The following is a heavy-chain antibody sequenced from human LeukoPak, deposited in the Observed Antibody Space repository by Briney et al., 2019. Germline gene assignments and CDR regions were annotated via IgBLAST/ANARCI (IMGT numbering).Heavy chain of an antibody. D-gene: IGHD3-9*01. CDR1: GVSFSGYY. CDR3: ARGGGPLRYFDWLSQGSYYYGMDV. J-gene: IGHJ6*02. V-gene: IGHV4-34*01. Sequence: SETLSLTCAVYGVSFSGYYWSWIRQPPGKGLEWIGEINHSGSTNYNQSLKSRVTISVDTSNNQFSLKLSSVTAADTAVYYCARGGGPLRYFDWLSQGSYYYGMDVWGQGTTVTVSS. CDR2: INHSGST.